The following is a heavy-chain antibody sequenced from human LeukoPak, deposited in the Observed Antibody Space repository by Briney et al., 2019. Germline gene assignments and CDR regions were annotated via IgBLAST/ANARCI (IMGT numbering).Heavy chain of an antibody. CDR1: GDAITSDKYY. Sequence: PSETLSLTCTVSGDAITSDKYYWGWIRQPPGKGLEWIGNIHHSGSTYYSPSLKSRVTISVDTYKNQFSLRLNSVTAADTAVYYCVRHPSMDVWGQGTTVTVSS. CDR2: IHHSGST. CDR3: VRHPSMDV. V-gene: IGHV4-39*01. J-gene: IGHJ6*02.